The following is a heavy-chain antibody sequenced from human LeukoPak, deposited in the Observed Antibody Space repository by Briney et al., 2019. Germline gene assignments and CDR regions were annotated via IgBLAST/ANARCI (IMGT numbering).Heavy chain of an antibody. D-gene: IGHD1-14*01. V-gene: IGHV4-34*01. CDR3: ARGKDEPNYYYYMDV. CDR2: INHSGST. J-gene: IGHJ6*03. Sequence: SETLSLTCAVYGGSFSGYYWSWIRQPPGKGLEWIGEINHSGSTNYNPSLKSRVTISVDTSKNQFSLKLSSVTAADTAVYYCARGKDEPNYYYYMDVWGKGTTVTVS. CDR1: GGSFSGYY.